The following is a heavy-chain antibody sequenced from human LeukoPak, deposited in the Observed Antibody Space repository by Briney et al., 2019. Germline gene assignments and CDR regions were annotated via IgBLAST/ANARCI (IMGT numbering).Heavy chain of an antibody. J-gene: IGHJ4*02. Sequence: PSETLSLTCTVSGYSISSGYYWGWIRQPPGKGLEWIGSIYHSGSTYYNPSLKSRATISVDTSKNQFSLKLSSVTAADTAVYYCARLLAAAPFDYWGQGTLVTVSS. CDR1: GYSISSGYY. V-gene: IGHV4-38-2*02. CDR3: ARLLAAAPFDY. D-gene: IGHD6-13*01. CDR2: IYHSGST.